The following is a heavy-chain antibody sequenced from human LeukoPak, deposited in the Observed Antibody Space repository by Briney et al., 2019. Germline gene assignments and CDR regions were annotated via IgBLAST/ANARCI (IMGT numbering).Heavy chain of an antibody. CDR3: ARSGWDYYDSSGPRSWFDP. CDR2: IYHSGST. CDR1: GGSLSSGDYS. Sequence: SETLSLTCAVSGGSLSSGDYSWRWIRQPPGKGLEWIGYIYHSGSTYYNPSLKSRVTISVDRSKNQFSLKLSSVTAADTAVYYCARSGWDYYDSSGPRSWFDPWGQGTLVTVSS. V-gene: IGHV4-30-2*01. J-gene: IGHJ5*02. D-gene: IGHD3-22*01.